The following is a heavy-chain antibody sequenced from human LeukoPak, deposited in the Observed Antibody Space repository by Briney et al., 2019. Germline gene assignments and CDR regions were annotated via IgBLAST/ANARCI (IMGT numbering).Heavy chain of an antibody. D-gene: IGHD2-2*01. Sequence: GGSLRLSCAASGFKFSDHYMDWVRQAPGKGLEWVGRITNKANSFTTGYAASVKGRFTISRDDSKTSLYLQMNSLKTEDTAVYYCASLRRHCSTSSCPGDWGKGTTVTVSS. V-gene: IGHV3-72*01. CDR2: ITNKANSFTT. J-gene: IGHJ6*04. CDR1: GFKFSDHY. CDR3: ASLRRHCSTSSCPGD.